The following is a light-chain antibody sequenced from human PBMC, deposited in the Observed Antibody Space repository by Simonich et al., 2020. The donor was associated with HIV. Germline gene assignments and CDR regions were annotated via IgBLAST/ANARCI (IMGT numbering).Light chain of an antibody. V-gene: IGLV1-51*01. J-gene: IGLJ2*01. CDR2: DNN. Sequence: QSVLTQPPSVSAAPGQKVTISCSGSSPNIGNNYVSWYQQLPGTAPKLRIYDNNKRPSGIPDRFSGSKSGTSATLGITGLQTGDEADYYCGTWDSSLSAWVFGGGTKLTVL. CDR3: GTWDSSLSAWV. CDR1: SPNIGNNY.